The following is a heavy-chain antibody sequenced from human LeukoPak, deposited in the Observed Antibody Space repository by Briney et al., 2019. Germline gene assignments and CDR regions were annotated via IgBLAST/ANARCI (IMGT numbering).Heavy chain of an antibody. CDR1: GFTFSSYS. CDR2: ISSSSSYI. D-gene: IGHD3-10*01. J-gene: IGHJ4*02. CDR3: ARVVGSGSYFDS. V-gene: IGHV3-21*01. Sequence: PGGSLRLSCAASGFTFSSYSMNWVRQAPGKGLEWLSSISSSSSYIYYADSVKGRFTISRDNAKNSLYLQMNSLRAEDTAVYYCARVVGSGSYFDSWGQGTLVTVSS.